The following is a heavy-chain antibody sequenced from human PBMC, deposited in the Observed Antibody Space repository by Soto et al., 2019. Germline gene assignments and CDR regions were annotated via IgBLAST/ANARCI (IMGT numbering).Heavy chain of an antibody. D-gene: IGHD5-18*01. CDR3: ARWNSYGYYFDY. CDR1: GFTFSSYW. Sequence: EVQLVESGGGLVQPGGSLRLSCAASGFTFSSYWMSWVRQAPGKGLEWVANINQDRSEKYYVDSVKGRFTISRDHAKNSLYRQMNSLRAEDTAVYYCARWNSYGYYFDYWGQGTLVTVSS. CDR2: INQDRSEK. V-gene: IGHV3-7*01. J-gene: IGHJ4*02.